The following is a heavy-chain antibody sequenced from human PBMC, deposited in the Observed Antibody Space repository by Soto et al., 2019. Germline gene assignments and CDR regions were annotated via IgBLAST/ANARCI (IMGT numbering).Heavy chain of an antibody. V-gene: IGHV3-21*01. D-gene: IGHD3-10*01. Sequence: EVQLVESGGGLVKPGGSLRLSCAASGFTFSSYSMNWVRQAPGKGLEWVSSISSSSSYIYYADSVKGRFTISRDNAKNSLYLQMNSLRAEDTAVYYCARFEYYGSARSYDYYGMDVWGQGTTVTVSS. CDR1: GFTFSSYS. CDR2: ISSSSSYI. CDR3: ARFEYYGSARSYDYYGMDV. J-gene: IGHJ6*02.